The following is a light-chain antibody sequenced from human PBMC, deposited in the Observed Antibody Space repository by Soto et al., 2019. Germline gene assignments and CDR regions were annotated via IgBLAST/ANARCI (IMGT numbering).Light chain of an antibody. J-gene: IGKJ5*01. CDR2: GAS. CDR3: QQYGSSPPIT. V-gene: IGKV3-20*01. CDR1: QSVSSSY. Sequence: SPGTLSLSPGERATLSCRASQSVSSSYLAWYQQKPGQAPRLFIYGASSRAIGFPDRFSGSGSGTDFTLTIIRLEPEDFAVYYCQQYGSSPPITFGQGTRLEIK.